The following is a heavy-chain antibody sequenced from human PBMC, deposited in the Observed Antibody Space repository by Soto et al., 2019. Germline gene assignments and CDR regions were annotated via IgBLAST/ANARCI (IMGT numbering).Heavy chain of an antibody. CDR1: GGSFSGYY. V-gene: IGHV4-34*01. J-gene: IGHJ5*02. CDR3: ARRPGTYYYDSSGLNWFDP. D-gene: IGHD3-22*01. CDR2: INHSGST. Sequence: QVQLQQWGAGLLKPSETLSLTCAVYGGSFSGYYWSWIRQPPGKGLEWIGEINHSGSTNYNPSLKSRVTISVDTSKNQFSLKLSSVTAADTAVYYCARRPGTYYYDSSGLNWFDPWGQGTLVTVSS.